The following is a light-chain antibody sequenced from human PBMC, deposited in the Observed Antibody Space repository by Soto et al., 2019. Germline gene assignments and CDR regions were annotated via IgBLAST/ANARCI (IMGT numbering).Light chain of an antibody. Sequence: IQITKSPSSLSAYVGDRDTITCRASQSISNYLNWYQQKPGKAPKLLIYAASSLQSGVPSRFSGSGSGTDFTLTISSLQPEDFATYYCQQSYSRPLTFGGGTKVDIK. J-gene: IGKJ4*01. V-gene: IGKV1-39*01. CDR2: AAS. CDR1: QSISNY. CDR3: QQSYSRPLT.